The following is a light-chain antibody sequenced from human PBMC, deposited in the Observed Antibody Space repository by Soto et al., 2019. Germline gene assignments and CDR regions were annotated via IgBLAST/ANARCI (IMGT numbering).Light chain of an antibody. J-gene: IGKJ2*01. CDR1: QSVSSY. V-gene: IGKV3-11*01. Sequence: EIVLTQSPATLSLSPGERATLSCRASQSVSSYLAWYQQKLGQAPRLLIYDASNRATGVPARFSGSGSGTDFTLTISSLEPEDFAVYYCQQRYNWPLYTFGQGTKLGIK. CDR2: DAS. CDR3: QQRYNWPLYT.